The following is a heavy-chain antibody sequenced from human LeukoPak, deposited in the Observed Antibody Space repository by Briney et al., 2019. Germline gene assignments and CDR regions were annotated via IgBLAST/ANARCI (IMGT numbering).Heavy chain of an antibody. J-gene: IGHJ4*02. Sequence: GGSLRLFCAASGYIFEDYGMSWVRHAPGKGLEWVSGINWNGGSTGYADSVKGRFTISRDNAKNSLYLQMNSLSAEDTALYYCARRMYYYDSRGYTYYFDNWGQGTLVTVSS. CDR1: GYIFEDYG. D-gene: IGHD3-22*01. CDR3: ARRMYYYDSRGYTYYFDN. CDR2: INWNGGST. V-gene: IGHV3-20*04.